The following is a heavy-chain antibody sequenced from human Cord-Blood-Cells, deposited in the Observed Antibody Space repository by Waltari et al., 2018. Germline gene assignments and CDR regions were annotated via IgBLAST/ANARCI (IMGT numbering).Heavy chain of an antibody. Sequence: QVQLVQSGAEVKKPGSSVKVSCKASGGTFSSYAISWVRQAPGQGLEWMGGMIPIFGTANYAQKVQGRVTIAADESTSTAYMELSSLRSEDTAGYYCARDSRYCSSTSCYWFDPWGQGTLVTVSS. J-gene: IGHJ5*02. V-gene: IGHV1-69*12. CDR2: MIPIFGTA. CDR1: GGTFSSYA. CDR3: ARDSRYCSSTSCYWFDP. D-gene: IGHD2-2*01.